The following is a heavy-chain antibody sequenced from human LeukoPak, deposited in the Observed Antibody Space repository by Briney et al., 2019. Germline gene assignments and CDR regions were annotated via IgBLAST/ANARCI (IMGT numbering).Heavy chain of an antibody. CDR2: VSGNGGGT. D-gene: IGHD3-22*01. Sequence: GGSLRLSCAASGFTFTSYAMNWVRQAPGKALEWVSAVSGNGGGTYYADSVKGHFTISRDNSKNTVYLQMNSLRVEDTALYYCAKGVYYDNSGHYYFDSWGQGTLVTVSS. CDR3: AKGVYYDNSGHYYFDS. CDR1: GFTFTSYA. J-gene: IGHJ4*02. V-gene: IGHV3-23*01.